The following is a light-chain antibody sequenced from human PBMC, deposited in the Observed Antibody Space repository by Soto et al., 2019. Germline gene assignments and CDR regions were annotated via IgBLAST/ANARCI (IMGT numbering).Light chain of an antibody. CDR2: EVN. V-gene: IGLV2-8*01. Sequence: QSVLTQPPSASGSPGQSVTISRTGTSSDVGRYNYVSWYQQHPGKAPKLMISEVNKRASGVPDRFSGSKSGNTASLTVSGLQAEDEADYYCSSYAGTPFVFGTGTKVTVL. CDR3: SSYAGTPFV. J-gene: IGLJ1*01. CDR1: SSDVGRYNY.